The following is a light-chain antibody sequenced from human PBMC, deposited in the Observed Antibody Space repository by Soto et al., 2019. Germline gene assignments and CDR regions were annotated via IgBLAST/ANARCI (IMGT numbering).Light chain of an antibody. Sequence: QPVLTQPPSVSGAPGQRVTISCTGSSSNIGAPYDVHWYQQLPGIAPKLLIYGNTNRPSGVPDRFSASKSGTSASLAIAGLQAEDEADYYCQSYDSSLSGSVFGGGTKLTVL. CDR3: QSYDSSLSGSV. J-gene: IGLJ3*02. CDR2: GNT. V-gene: IGLV1-40*01. CDR1: SSNIGAPYD.